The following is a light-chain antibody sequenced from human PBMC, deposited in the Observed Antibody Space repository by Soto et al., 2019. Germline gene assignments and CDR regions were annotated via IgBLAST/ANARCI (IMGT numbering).Light chain of an antibody. CDR1: SSDVGGYDY. V-gene: IGLV2-14*01. Sequence: QSALTQPASVSGSPGQSITISCTGTSSDVGGYDYVSWYQQYPAKAPKLLIYDVSRRPSGVSNRFSGSKSGNTASLTISGLQAEDEADYYCTSYTRSSSPWVFGGGTKLTVL. CDR2: DVS. J-gene: IGLJ3*02. CDR3: TSYTRSSSPWV.